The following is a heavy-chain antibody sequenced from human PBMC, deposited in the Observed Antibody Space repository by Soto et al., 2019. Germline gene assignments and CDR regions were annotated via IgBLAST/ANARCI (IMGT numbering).Heavy chain of an antibody. D-gene: IGHD6-19*01. CDR3: AKGNTSGWYFFDY. J-gene: IGHJ4*02. CDR1: GFTFSNCA. Sequence: VGSLRLSCEASGFTFSNCAMTWVRQAPGKGLEWVSGISGTGRSTFYADSVNDRFTISRDNTKNIVHLQMNSLRAEAMAVYYCAKGNTSGWYFFDYWGLGTLITVSS. CDR2: ISGTGRST. V-gene: IGHV3-23*01.